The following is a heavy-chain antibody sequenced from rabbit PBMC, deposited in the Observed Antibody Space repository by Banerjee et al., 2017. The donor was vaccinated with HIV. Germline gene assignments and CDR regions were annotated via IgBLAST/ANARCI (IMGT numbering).Heavy chain of an antibody. V-gene: IGHV1S7*01. D-gene: IGHD6-1*01. CDR1: GFDFSSYY. CDR3: ARAGSAGYGYAPLYYFDL. CDR2: IDPVFGST. J-gene: IGHJ4*01. Sequence: QLKESGGGLVQPGGSLKLSCNASGFDFSSYYMTWVRQAPGKGLEWIGYIDPVFGSTYYASWVNGRFTISSHNAQNTLYVQLNSLTAADTATYFCARAGSAGYGYAPLYYFDLWGQGTLVTVS.